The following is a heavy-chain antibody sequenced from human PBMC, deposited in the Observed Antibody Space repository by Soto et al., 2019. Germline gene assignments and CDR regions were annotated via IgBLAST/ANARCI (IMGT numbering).Heavy chain of an antibody. CDR3: ARSVLYSGKLHDAFDI. J-gene: IGHJ3*02. Sequence: ASVKVSCKVSGYTLTELSMHWVRQAPGKGLEWMGGFDPEDGETIYAQKFQGRVTMTEDTSTDTAYMELSSLKASDTAMYYCARSVLYSGKLHDAFDIWGQGTMVTVS. D-gene: IGHD6-13*01. V-gene: IGHV1-24*01. CDR1: GYTLTELS. CDR2: FDPEDGET.